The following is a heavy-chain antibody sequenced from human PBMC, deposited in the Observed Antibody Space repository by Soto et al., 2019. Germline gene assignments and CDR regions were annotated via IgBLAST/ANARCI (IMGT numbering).Heavy chain of an antibody. J-gene: IGHJ5*02. CDR2: IYYSGTT. CDR1: GYSISSSNW. V-gene: IGHV4-28*01. D-gene: IGHD1-26*01. CDR3: ARASGSSYWFDP. Sequence: SETLSLTCAVSGYSISSSNWWGWIRQPPGKGLEWIGYIYYSGTTYYNPSLKSRVTMSVDTSKNQFSLKLTSVTAVDTAVYYCARASGSSYWFDPWGQGTLVTVSS.